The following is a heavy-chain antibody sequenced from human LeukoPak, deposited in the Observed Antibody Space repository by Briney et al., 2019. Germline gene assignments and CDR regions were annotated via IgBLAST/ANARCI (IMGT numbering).Heavy chain of an antibody. D-gene: IGHD3-16*01. V-gene: IGHV4-39*07. CDR3: AREEGAVDI. CDR2: IYYSGST. CDR1: GGSISSSSYY. Sequence: SETLSLTCTVSGGSISSSSYYWGWIRQPPGKGLEWIGSIYYSGSTYYNPSLKSRVTISVDTSKNQFSLKLSSVTAADTAVYYCAREEGAVDIWGQGTMVTVSS. J-gene: IGHJ3*02.